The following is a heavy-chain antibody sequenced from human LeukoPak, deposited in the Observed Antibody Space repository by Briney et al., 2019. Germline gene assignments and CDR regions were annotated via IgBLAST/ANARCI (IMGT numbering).Heavy chain of an antibody. D-gene: IGHD2-15*01. CDR1: GGTFRSYA. J-gene: IGHJ6*02. CDR3: AAPQSRISSYYYVMDV. Sequence: SVKVSCKASGGTFRSYAFTWVRQAPGQGLEWMGGIIPVLGIANYAQKFPGRVTITADESTSTAYMELSSLISEDTAVYYCAAPQSRISSYYYVMDVWGQGTTVTVSS. CDR2: IIPVLGIA. V-gene: IGHV1-69*01.